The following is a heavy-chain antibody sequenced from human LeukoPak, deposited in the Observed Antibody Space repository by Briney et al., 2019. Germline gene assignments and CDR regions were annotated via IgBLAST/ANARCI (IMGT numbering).Heavy chain of an antibody. CDR3: AKDIDWLAFEG. CDR2: ISGSGSTI. J-gene: IGHJ4*02. D-gene: IGHD3-9*01. Sequence: PGGSLRLSCAASGFTFSDYYMSRIRQAPGKGLEWVSYISGSGSTIYYADSVKGRFTISRDNSQNTVYLQMNSLRVEDTAVYYCAKDIDWLAFEGWGQGTLVTVAP. V-gene: IGHV3-11*01. CDR1: GFTFSDYY.